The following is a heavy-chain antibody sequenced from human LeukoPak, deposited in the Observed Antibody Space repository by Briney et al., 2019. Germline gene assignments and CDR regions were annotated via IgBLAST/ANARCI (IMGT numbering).Heavy chain of an antibody. V-gene: IGHV4-34*01. CDR3: ARREVELNIYNY. CDR1: GGSFSGYY. CDR2: INHSGST. D-gene: IGHD1-7*01. J-gene: IGHJ4*02. Sequence: SETLSLTCAVYGGSFSGYYWSWIRQPPGKGLEWIGEINHSGSTNYNPSLKSRVTISVDTSKNQFSLKLSSMTAADTAVYYCARREVELNIYNYWGQGTLVTVSS.